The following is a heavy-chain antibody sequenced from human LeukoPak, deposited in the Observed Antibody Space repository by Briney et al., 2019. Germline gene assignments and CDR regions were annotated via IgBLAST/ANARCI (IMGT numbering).Heavy chain of an antibody. Sequence: EASVKVSCKASGYTFTSYGISWVRQAPGQGLEWMGWISAYNGNTNYAQKLQGRVTMTTDTSTSTAYMELRSLRSDDTAVYYCARDRSSPHSSGCVFDYWGQGTLVTVSS. D-gene: IGHD6-19*01. V-gene: IGHV1-18*01. J-gene: IGHJ4*02. CDR3: ARDRSSPHSSGCVFDY. CDR2: ISAYNGNT. CDR1: GYTFTSYG.